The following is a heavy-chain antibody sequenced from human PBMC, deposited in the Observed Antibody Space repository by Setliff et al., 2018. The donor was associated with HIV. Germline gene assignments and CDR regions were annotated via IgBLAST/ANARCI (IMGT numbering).Heavy chain of an antibody. CDR1: GGSISNYY. CDR3: ARDSGIWYLNGDDWFDP. CDR2: IYSSGRT. Sequence: SETLSLTCTVSGGSISNYYWSWIRQPAEKGLEWIGRIYSSGRTNYNPSLKSRVTMSLDTSKNQFSLKLSSVTAADTAFYHCARDSGIWYLNGDDWFDPWGQGTLVTVSS. D-gene: IGHD6-13*01. V-gene: IGHV4-4*07. J-gene: IGHJ5*02.